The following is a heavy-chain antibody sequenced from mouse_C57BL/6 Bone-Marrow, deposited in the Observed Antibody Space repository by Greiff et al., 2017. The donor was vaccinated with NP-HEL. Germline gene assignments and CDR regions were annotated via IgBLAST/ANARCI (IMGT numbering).Heavy chain of an antibody. D-gene: IGHD1-1*01. V-gene: IGHV14-4*01. Sequence: VQLQQSGAELVRPGASVKLSCTASGFNITDDYMHWVKQRPEQGLEWIGWIDPETGDTAYASKFQGKATITADTSSNTAYLQLSSLTSEDTAVYYCTTPYYYGSSDWYFEVWGTGTTVTVAS. CDR2: IDPETGDT. CDR1: GFNITDDY. J-gene: IGHJ1*03. CDR3: TTPYYYGSSDWYFEV.